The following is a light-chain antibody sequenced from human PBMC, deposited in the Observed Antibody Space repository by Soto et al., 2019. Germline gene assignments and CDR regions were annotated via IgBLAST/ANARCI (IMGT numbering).Light chain of an antibody. CDR2: GAS. Sequence: EILMTQSPATLSVSPGERATLSCRASQSVSSNLAWYQQKPGQAPRLLIYGASTRATGIPARFSGSGSGTECTLTISSLQSEDFAVYYCQQYNNGPQTFGQGTKLEIK. CDR1: QSVSSN. V-gene: IGKV3-15*01. J-gene: IGKJ2*01. CDR3: QQYNNGPQT.